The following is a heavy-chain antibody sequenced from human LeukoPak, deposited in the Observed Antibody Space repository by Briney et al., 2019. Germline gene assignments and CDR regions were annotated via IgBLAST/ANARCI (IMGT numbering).Heavy chain of an antibody. CDR2: ISAYNGNT. Sequence: ASVKVSCKASGYTFTSYGISWGRQAPGQGLEWMGWISAYNGNTTYAQKLHGRVAMTTDTYTSTAYMELRSLRSDDTAVYYCARDGSNQLLHLYYYYYGMDVWGEGTTVTVSS. V-gene: IGHV1-18*01. J-gene: IGHJ6*04. CDR3: ARDGSNQLLHLYYYYYGMDV. D-gene: IGHD2-2*01. CDR1: GYTFTSYG.